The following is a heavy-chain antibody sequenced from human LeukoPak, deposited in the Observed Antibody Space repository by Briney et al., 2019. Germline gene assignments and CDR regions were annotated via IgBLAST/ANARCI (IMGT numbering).Heavy chain of an antibody. CDR1: GFTFSSYT. D-gene: IGHD6-19*01. V-gene: IGHV3-23*01. CDR3: ARERWLARGLGFDY. CDR2: IGGSGGST. Sequence: GGSLRLSCAASGFTFSSYTMNWVRQALGQGLEWVSAIGGSGGSTYYADSVKGRFTISRENSKNPLYLHMNSLRAEDTAVYYCARERWLARGLGFDYWGHGTLCTVSS. J-gene: IGHJ4*01.